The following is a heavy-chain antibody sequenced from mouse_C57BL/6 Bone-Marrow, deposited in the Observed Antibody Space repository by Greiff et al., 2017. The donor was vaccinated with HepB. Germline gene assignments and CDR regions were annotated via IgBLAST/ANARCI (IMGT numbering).Heavy chain of an antibody. V-gene: IGHV1-85*01. CDR3: ARERGNYYGSSYWYFDV. CDR1: GYTFTSYD. Sequence: QVQLKESGPELVKPGASVKLSCKASGYTFTSYDINWVKQRPGQGLEWIGWIYPRDGSTKYNEKFKGKATLTVDTSSSTAYMELHSLTSEDSAVYFCARERGNYYGSSYWYFDVWGTGTTVTVSS. D-gene: IGHD1-1*01. CDR2: IYPRDGST. J-gene: IGHJ1*03.